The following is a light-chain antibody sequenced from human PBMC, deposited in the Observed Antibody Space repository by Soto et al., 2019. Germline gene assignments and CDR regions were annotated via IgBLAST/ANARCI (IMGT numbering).Light chain of an antibody. CDR3: QQYLSWSLT. CDR1: QNVKNN. J-gene: IGKJ4*01. V-gene: IGKV3-15*01. Sequence: EIVMTQSPASLSVSPGERATLSCRASQNVKNNLAWYQQKPGQAPRLLIHGASTRASGIPGTFSGSGSGTEFTLTISSLQSEDFAVYYCQQYLSWSLTFGGGTKVEIK. CDR2: GAS.